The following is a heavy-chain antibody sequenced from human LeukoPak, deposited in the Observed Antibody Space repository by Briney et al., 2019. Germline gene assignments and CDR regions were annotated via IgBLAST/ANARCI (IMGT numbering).Heavy chain of an antibody. J-gene: IGHJ3*02. CDR2: IRSKANSYAT. D-gene: IGHD1-1*01. CDR1: GFTFSGSA. V-gene: IGHV3-73*01. CDR3: TRGYDSDAFDI. Sequence: GGSLRLSCAASGFTFSGSAMHWVRQASGKGLEWVGRIRSKANSYATAYAASVKGRFTISRDDSKNTAYLQMNSLKTEDTAVYYCTRGYDSDAFDIWGQGTMVTVSS.